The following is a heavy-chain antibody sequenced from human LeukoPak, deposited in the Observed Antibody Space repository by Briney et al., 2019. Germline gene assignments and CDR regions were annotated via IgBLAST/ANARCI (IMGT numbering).Heavy chain of an antibody. CDR3: ARAPPVAGTSNHDY. CDR1: GYTFTGYY. Sequence: APVKVSCKASGYTFTGYYMHWVRQAPGQGLEWMGWINPNSGGTNYAQKFQGRVTMTRDTSISTAYMELSRLRSDDTAVYYCARAPPVAGTSNHDYWGQGTLVTVSS. V-gene: IGHV1-2*02. CDR2: INPNSGGT. D-gene: IGHD6-19*01. J-gene: IGHJ4*02.